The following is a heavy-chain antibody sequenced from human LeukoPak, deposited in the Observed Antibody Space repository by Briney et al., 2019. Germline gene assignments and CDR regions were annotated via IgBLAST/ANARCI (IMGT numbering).Heavy chain of an antibody. D-gene: IGHD3-10*01. CDR3: ANDYRSGSFHDF. Sequence: GGSLRLSCAASGXAFSSYAMSWVRQPPGKGLEWVSVISRRDDYTYYADSVKGRFTVSRDNSKNTLYLQMNTLRAEDTAVYYCANDYRSGSFHDFWGQGTLVTVSS. CDR1: GXAFSSYA. CDR2: ISRRDDYT. J-gene: IGHJ4*02. V-gene: IGHV3-23*01.